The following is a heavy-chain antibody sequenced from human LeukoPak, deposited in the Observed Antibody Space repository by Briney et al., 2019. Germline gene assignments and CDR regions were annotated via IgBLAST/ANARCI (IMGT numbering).Heavy chain of an antibody. CDR3: ARTYYYDSSGYYSVPSIYYYYGMDV. J-gene: IGHJ6*02. Sequence: GGSLRLSCAASGFTFSSYWMHWVRQAPGKGLVWVSRINSDGSSTSYADSVKGRFTISRDNAKNTLYLQMNSLRAEDTAVYYCARTYYYDSSGYYSVPSIYYYYGMDVWGQGTTVTVSS. V-gene: IGHV3-74*01. D-gene: IGHD3-22*01. CDR2: INSDGSST. CDR1: GFTFSSYW.